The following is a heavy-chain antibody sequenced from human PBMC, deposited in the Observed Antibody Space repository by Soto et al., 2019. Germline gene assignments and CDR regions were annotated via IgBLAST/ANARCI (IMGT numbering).Heavy chain of an antibody. Sequence: TVSSNYMSWVRQAPGKGLEWVSSISSSSSYIYYADSVKGRFTISRDNAKNSLYLQMNSLRAEDTAVYYCARDRGRVAAAGTPRYGMDVWGQGTTVTVSS. CDR1: TVSSNY. J-gene: IGHJ6*02. CDR3: ARDRGRVAAAGTPRYGMDV. CDR2: ISSSSSYI. D-gene: IGHD6-13*01. V-gene: IGHV3-21*01.